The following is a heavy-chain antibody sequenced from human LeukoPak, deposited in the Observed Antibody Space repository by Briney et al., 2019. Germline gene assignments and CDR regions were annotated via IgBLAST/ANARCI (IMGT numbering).Heavy chain of an antibody. Sequence: GSVKVSCKASGYTFTSFEINWVRQATGQGLEWLGWVAPNCGKTGYAQKFQGRVTMTKNTSMNTAYMELSSLKSDDTAVYYCARGPHDGTIDYWGQGTLVTVSS. CDR2: VAPNCGKT. J-gene: IGHJ4*02. CDR1: GYTFTSFE. D-gene: IGHD1-1*01. CDR3: ARGPHDGTIDY. V-gene: IGHV1-8*01.